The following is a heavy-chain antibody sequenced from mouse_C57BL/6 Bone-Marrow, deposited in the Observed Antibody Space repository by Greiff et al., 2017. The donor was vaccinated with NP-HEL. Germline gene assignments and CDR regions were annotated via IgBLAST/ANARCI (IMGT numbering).Heavy chain of an antibody. J-gene: IGHJ3*01. CDR2: INPSSGYT. CDR1: GYTFTSYT. V-gene: IGHV1-4*01. CDR3: ARTGLLRLVLFAY. D-gene: IGHD2-3*01. Sequence: QVQLKQSGAELARPGASVKMSCKASGYTFTSYTMHWVKQRPGQGLEWIGYINPSSGYTKYNQKFKDKATLTADKSSSTAYMQLSSLTSEDSAVYYCARTGLLRLVLFAYWGQGTLVTVSA.